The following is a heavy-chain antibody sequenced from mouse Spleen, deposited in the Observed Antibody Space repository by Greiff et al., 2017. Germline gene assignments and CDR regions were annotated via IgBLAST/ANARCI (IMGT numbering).Heavy chain of an antibody. CDR3: ARSDGYYGYYAMDY. CDR2: ISTYYGDA. D-gene: IGHD2-3*01. J-gene: IGHJ4*01. CDR1: GYTLTDYA. V-gene: IGHV1-67*01. Sequence: QVQLQQSGPELVRPGVSVKSSCKGSGYTLTDYAMHWVKQSHAKSLEWIGVISTYYGDASYNQKIKDKATMTVDKSSSTAYMELARLTSEDSAVYYCARSDGYYGYYAMDYWGQGTSVTVSS.